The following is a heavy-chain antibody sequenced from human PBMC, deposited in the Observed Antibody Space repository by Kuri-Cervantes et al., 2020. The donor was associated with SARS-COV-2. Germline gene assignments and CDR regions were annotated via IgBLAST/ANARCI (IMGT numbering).Heavy chain of an antibody. CDR1: GFTFSSYS. CDR3: ARIPRGAARFFDY. J-gene: IGHJ4*02. D-gene: IGHD6-6*01. V-gene: IGHV3-21*01. CDR2: ISSSSSYI. Sequence: GGSLRLSCAASGFTFSSYSMNWVRQAPGKGLEWVSSISSSSSYIYYADSVKGRFTISRDNAKNTLYLQMNSLRAEDTAVYYCARIPRGAARFFDYWGQGTLVTVAS.